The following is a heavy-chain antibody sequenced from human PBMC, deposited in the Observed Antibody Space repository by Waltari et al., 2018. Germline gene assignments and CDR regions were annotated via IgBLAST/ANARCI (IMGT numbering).Heavy chain of an antibody. V-gene: IGHV4-4*07. D-gene: IGHD5-12*01. Sequence: QVQLQESGPGLVKPSETLSLTCTVSGGSISSYYWSLIRQPAGTGLEWIGRIYTSGSTNYNPSLKSRVTMSVDTSKNQFSLKLSSVTAADTAVYYCARGSRVATITGYYYYYMDVWGKGTTVTISS. CDR3: ARGSRVATITGYYYYYMDV. CDR1: GGSISSYY. CDR2: IYTSGST. J-gene: IGHJ6*03.